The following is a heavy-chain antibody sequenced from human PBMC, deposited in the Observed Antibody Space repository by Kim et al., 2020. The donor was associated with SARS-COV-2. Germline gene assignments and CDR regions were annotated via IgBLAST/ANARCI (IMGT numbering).Heavy chain of an antibody. CDR1: GGSISSYY. D-gene: IGHD6-13*01. V-gene: IGHV4-59*01. Sequence: SETLSLTCTVSGGSISSYYWSWIRQPPGKGLEWIGYIYYSGSTNYNPSLKSRVTISVDTSKNQFSLKLSSVTAADTAVYYCARGLSAAAGRIFDIWGKGTMVTVSS. CDR2: IYYSGST. J-gene: IGHJ3*02. CDR3: ARGLSAAAGRIFDI.